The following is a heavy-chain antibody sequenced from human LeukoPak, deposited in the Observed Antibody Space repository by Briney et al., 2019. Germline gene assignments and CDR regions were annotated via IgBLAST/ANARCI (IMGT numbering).Heavy chain of an antibody. CDR1: GFTFTTYA. D-gene: IGHD6-13*01. V-gene: IGHV3-23*01. Sequence: GGSLRLSCAASGFTFTTYALSWVRQAPGKGLEWVSSITGSGSSTYYADSVKGRFTISRDRSKNTLYLQMNRLRAKDTAVYCCAKDASSSWRWGAFDIWGQGTMVTVSS. CDR3: AKDASSSWRWGAFDI. CDR2: ITGSGSST. J-gene: IGHJ3*02.